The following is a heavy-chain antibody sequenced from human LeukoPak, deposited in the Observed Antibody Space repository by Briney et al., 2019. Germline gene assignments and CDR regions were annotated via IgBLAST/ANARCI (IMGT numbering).Heavy chain of an antibody. CDR3: ASRNQYCGGDCFWAFGI. CDR2: ISSSGSYI. CDR1: GFSFSSYS. J-gene: IGHJ3*02. Sequence: GGSLRLSCEASGFSFSSYSMTWVRQAPGKGLEWVSSISSSGSYIYYADSVKGRFTISRDNAKNSLYLQMNSLRAEDTAVYYCASRNQYCGGDCFWAFGIWGQGTMVTVSS. D-gene: IGHD2-21*02. V-gene: IGHV3-21*01.